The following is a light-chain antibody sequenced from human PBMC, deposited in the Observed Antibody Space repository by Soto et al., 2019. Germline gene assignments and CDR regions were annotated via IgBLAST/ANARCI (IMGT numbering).Light chain of an antibody. CDR1: SSDVGGYKY. CDR3: CSFAGSHSVV. V-gene: IGLV2-11*01. J-gene: IGLJ3*02. Sequence: QSALTQPRSVSGSPGQPVTISCTGTSSDVGGYKYVSWYQRHPGEAPKLLIYDVSERPSGVPDRFSGSKSGNTASLTISGLQAEDEADYLCCSFAGSHSVVFGGGTKLTVL. CDR2: DVS.